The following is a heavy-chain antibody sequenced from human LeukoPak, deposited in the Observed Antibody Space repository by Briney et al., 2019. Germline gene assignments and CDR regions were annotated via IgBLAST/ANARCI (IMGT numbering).Heavy chain of an antibody. V-gene: IGHV4-39*07. CDR3: ARGAN. Sequence: SETLSLTCTVSGASISGSNYYWGWIRQPPGKALECIGSIYHTGDVYYNPSLKSRVTISVDKSKNQFSLKVSSVTAADTAVYFCARGANWGQGALVTVSS. J-gene: IGHJ4*02. CDR2: IYHTGDV. CDR1: GASISGSNYY.